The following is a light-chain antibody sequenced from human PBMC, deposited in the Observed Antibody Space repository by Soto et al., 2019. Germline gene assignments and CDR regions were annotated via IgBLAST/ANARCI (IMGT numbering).Light chain of an antibody. CDR3: QQYSNWPLLS. V-gene: IGKV3-15*01. CDR2: GAS. Sequence: EVTLTQSPATLSVSPVAGATLSCMASQSVGSNLAWYQQKPCQTPRVLIYGASTRAIGVPARFSGSGFGTEFTLTISSLQPEDFVVYYCQQYSNWPLLSFGGGTKVDIK. CDR1: QSVGSN. J-gene: IGKJ4*01.